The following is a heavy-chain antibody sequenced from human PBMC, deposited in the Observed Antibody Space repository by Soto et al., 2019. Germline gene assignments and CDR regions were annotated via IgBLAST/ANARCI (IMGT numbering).Heavy chain of an antibody. V-gene: IGHV1-69*01. CDR1: GGTFSSYA. Sequence: QVQRVQSGAEVKKPGSSVKVSCKASGGTFSSYAISWVRQAPGQGLEWMGGIIPIFGAADYAQKFQGRVTISADESTSTVYLELSSLTSEDTADYDCGRGRDSSGYHGMAGWGQGTTVSVSS. J-gene: IGHJ6*02. D-gene: IGHD3-22*01. CDR2: IIPIFGAA. CDR3: GRGRDSSGYHGMAG.